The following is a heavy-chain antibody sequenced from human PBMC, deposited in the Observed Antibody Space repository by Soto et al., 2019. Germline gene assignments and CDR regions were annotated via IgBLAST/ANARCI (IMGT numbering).Heavy chain of an antibody. D-gene: IGHD1-26*01. CDR3: ARASGHLDC. J-gene: IGHJ4*02. CDR1: GFTFSRYS. CDR2: VTSGSSTI. Sequence: GGSLRLSCAASGFTFSRYSMNWVRQAPGKGLELVSYVTSGSSTIYYADSVKGRFNISRDSAKNTLYLQMNSLRAEDTGVYYCARASGHLDCWGQGTLVTVSS. V-gene: IGHV3-48*01.